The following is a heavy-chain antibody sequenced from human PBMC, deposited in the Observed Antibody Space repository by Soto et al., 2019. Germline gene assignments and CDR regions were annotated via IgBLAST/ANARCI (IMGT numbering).Heavy chain of an antibody. CDR2: ISYDGSNK. D-gene: IGHD1-26*01. CDR1: GFTFSSYA. V-gene: IGHV3-30*04. Sequence: QLGGPLRLSCAASGFTFSSYAMHWVRQAPGKGLEWVAVISYDGSNKYYADSVKGRFTISRDNSKNTLYLQMNSLRAEDTAVYYCARDPSSIVGANDYWGQGTLVTVSS. CDR3: ARDPSSIVGANDY. J-gene: IGHJ4*02.